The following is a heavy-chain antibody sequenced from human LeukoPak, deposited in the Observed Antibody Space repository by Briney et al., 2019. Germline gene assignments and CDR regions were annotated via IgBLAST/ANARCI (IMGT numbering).Heavy chain of an antibody. CDR1: GYTFTSYA. CDR3: ARFANIVVVPAAVNWFDP. D-gene: IGHD2-2*01. Sequence: ASVKVSCKASGYTFTSYAMHWVRQAPGQRLEWMGWIKAGNGNTKYSQKFQGRVTITRDTSASTAYMELSSLRSEDTAVYYCARFANIVVVPAAVNWFDPWGQGTLVTVSS. CDR2: IKAGNGNT. J-gene: IGHJ5*02. V-gene: IGHV1-3*01.